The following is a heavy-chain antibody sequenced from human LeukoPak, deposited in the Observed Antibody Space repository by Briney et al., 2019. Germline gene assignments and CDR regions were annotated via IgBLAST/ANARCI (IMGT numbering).Heavy chain of an antibody. CDR3: AKRGTTAQRWIDY. CDR1: GFTFGSYA. V-gene: IGHV3-23*01. Sequence: GRSLRLSCAASGFTFGSYAMTWVRQAPGKALEWVSVISSNAVVRYYADSVQGRFTISRDNSKNTLFLQMSSLRVEDTAVYYCAKRGTTAQRWIDYWGQGTLVTVSS. D-gene: IGHD4-11*01. J-gene: IGHJ4*02. CDR2: ISSNAVVR.